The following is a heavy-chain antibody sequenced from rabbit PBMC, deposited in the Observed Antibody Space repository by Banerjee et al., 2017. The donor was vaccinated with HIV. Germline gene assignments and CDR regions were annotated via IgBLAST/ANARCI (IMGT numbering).Heavy chain of an antibody. CDR3: ARDLAGVIGWNFGL. V-gene: IGHV1S40*01. CDR1: GSDISSYY. J-gene: IGHJ4*01. D-gene: IGHD4-1*01. Sequence: QSLEESGGDLVKPGASLTLTCTASGSDISSYYMCWVRQAPGKGLEWIACIYTSSGSTYYASWAKGRFTISKTSSTTVTLQMTSLTAADTATYFCARDLAGVIGWNFGLWGQGTLVTVS. CDR2: IYTSSGST.